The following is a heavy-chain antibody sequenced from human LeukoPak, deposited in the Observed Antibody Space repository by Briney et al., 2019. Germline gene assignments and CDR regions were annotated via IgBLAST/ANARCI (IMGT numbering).Heavy chain of an antibody. Sequence: SETLSLTCTVSGGSISSSSYYWGWIRQPPGKGLEWIGSIYYSGSTYYNPSLKSRVTISVDTSKNQFPLKLSSVTAADTAVYYCARGTRRRLLIPRHWFDPWGQGTLVTVSS. CDR2: IYYSGST. D-gene: IGHD2-15*01. V-gene: IGHV4-39*01. J-gene: IGHJ5*02. CDR1: GGSISSSSYY. CDR3: ARGTRRRLLIPRHWFDP.